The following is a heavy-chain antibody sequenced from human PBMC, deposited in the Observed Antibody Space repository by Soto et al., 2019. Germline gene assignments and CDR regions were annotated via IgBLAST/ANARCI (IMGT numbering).Heavy chain of an antibody. V-gene: IGHV3-21*01. CDR1: GFTFSSYS. CDR2: ISSSSSYI. D-gene: IGHD2-21*01. Sequence: GGSLRLSCAASGFTFSSYSMNWVRQAPGKGLEWVSSISSSSSYIYYADSVKGRFTISRDNAKNSLYLQMNSLRAEDTAVYYCARDEYCGGDCYSFGTFDYWGQGTLVTVSS. J-gene: IGHJ4*02. CDR3: ARDEYCGGDCYSFGTFDY.